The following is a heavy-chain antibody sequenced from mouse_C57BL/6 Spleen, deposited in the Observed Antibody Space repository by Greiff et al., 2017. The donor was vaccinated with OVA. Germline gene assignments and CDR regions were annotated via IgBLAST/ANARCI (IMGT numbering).Heavy chain of an antibody. D-gene: IGHD1-1*01. V-gene: IGHV1-80*01. Sequence: VQLQESGAELVKPGASVKISCKASGYAFSSYWMNWVKQRPGKGLEWIGQIYPGDGDTTYNGKFKGKATLTADKSSSTAYMQLSSLTSEDSAVYFCARSESSYAMDYWGQGTSVTVSS. CDR1: GYAFSSYW. CDR3: ARSESSYAMDY. CDR2: IYPGDGDT. J-gene: IGHJ4*01.